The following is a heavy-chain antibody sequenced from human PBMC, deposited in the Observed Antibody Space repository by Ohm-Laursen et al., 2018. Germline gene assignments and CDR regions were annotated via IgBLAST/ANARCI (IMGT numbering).Heavy chain of an antibody. CDR2: IKPNSGGT. V-gene: IGHV1-2*02. CDR1: GYTLTAYY. D-gene: IGHD4/OR15-4a*01. Sequence: ASVKVSCKASGYTLTAYYMHWVRQAPGQGLEWMGWIKPNSGGTNYAQKFQGRVTMTRDTSISTDYMEVSSLTSDDTAVYYCARGLTRSAFDIWGQGTMVTVSS. J-gene: IGHJ3*02. CDR3: ARGLTRSAFDI.